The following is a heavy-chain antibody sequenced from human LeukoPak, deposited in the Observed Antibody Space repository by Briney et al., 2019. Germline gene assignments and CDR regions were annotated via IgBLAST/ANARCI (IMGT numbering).Heavy chain of an antibody. Sequence: GGSLRLSCTVAGFTFSTHWMRWVRQAPGKGLVWVSHIKGDGTSTNYADSVKDRFTISRDNAKNTLFLRMNSLRAEDTAVYYCARDGLAAAADYWGQGTLVTVSS. D-gene: IGHD6-13*01. CDR3: ARDGLAAAADY. V-gene: IGHV3-74*01. CDR1: GFTFSTHW. CDR2: IKGDGTST. J-gene: IGHJ4*02.